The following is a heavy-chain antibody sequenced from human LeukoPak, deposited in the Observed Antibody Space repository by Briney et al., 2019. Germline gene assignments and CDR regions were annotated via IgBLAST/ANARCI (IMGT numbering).Heavy chain of an antibody. D-gene: IGHD4-17*01. CDR2: IRSKAYGGTT. V-gene: IGHV3-49*04. CDR1: GFTVSSYY. J-gene: IGHJ5*02. Sequence: GGSLRLSCAASGFTVSSYYMSWVRQAPGKGLEWVGFIRSKAYGGTTEYAASVKGRFTISRDDSKSIAYLQMNSLKTEDTAVYYCTRDRRVARDYGEGWFDPWGQGTLVTVSS. CDR3: TRDRRVARDYGEGWFDP.